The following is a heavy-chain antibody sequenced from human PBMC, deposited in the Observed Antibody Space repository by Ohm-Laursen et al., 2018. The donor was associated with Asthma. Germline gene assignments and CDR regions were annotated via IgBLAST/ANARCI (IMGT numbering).Heavy chain of an antibody. CDR2: IKQDGSEK. CDR1: GLTFSSYW. CDR3: ARGTGVSDY. Sequence: SLRLSCSATGLTFSSYWMSWVRQAPGKGLEWVANIKQDGSEKYYVDSVKGRFTISRDNAKNSLYLQMNSLRAEDTAVYYCARGTGVSDYWGQGTLVTVSS. D-gene: IGHD2-8*02. V-gene: IGHV3-7*01. J-gene: IGHJ4*02.